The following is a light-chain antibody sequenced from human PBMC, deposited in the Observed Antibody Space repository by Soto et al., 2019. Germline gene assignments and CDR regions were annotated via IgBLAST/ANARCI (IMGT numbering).Light chain of an antibody. CDR3: QQYGSSPYT. CDR1: QSVSINY. V-gene: IGKV3-20*01. Sequence: EIVLTQSPGTRSLSPGERATLSCRASQSVSINYLAWYQQKPGQAPSLLISGASTRATGIPERFSGSGSGTDFTLTISRLEPEDFAVYYCQQYGSSPYTFGQGTNVEIK. CDR2: GAS. J-gene: IGKJ2*01.